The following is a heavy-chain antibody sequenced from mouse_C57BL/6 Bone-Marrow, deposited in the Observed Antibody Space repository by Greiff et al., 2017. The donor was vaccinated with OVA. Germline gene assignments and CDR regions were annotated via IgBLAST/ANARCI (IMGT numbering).Heavy chain of an antibody. D-gene: IGHD1-1*01. CDR3: ARYPFYSGSSLYWYFDV. Sequence: VQLQQSGAELVRPGTSVKMSCKASGYTFTNYWIGWAKQRPGHGLEWIGDIYPGGGYTNYNEKFKGKATLTADKSSSTAYMQFSSLTSEDSAIYYCARYPFYSGSSLYWYFDVWGTGTTVTVSS. J-gene: IGHJ1*03. CDR2: IYPGGGYT. V-gene: IGHV1-63*01. CDR1: GYTFTNYW.